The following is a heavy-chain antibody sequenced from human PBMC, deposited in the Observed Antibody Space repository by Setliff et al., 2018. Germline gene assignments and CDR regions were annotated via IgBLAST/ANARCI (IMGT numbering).Heavy chain of an antibody. Sequence: GGSLRLSCGTSGFTFDDYAMHWVRQAPGKGLEWVSGISWNSGSIGYADSVKGRFTISRDNAKNSLYLQMNSLRAEDTALYYCAKASHYYGSGSYDYWGQGTLVTVSS. CDR1: GFTFDDYA. CDR3: AKASHYYGSGSYDY. J-gene: IGHJ4*02. D-gene: IGHD3-10*01. V-gene: IGHV3-9*01. CDR2: ISWNSGSI.